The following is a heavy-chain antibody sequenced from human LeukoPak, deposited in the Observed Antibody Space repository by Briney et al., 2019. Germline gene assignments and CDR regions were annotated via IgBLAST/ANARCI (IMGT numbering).Heavy chain of an antibody. CDR1: GFTFSSYA. CDR3: AKSLASYDSSGYYYRSPRGFDY. J-gene: IGHJ4*02. Sequence: GGSLRLSCAASGFTFSSYAMSWVRQAPGKGLEWVSAISGSGGSTYYADSVKGRFTISRDNSKNTLYLQMNSLRAEDTAVYYCAKSLASYDSSGYYYRSPRGFDYWGQGTLVTVSS. V-gene: IGHV3-23*01. CDR2: ISGSGGST. D-gene: IGHD3-22*01.